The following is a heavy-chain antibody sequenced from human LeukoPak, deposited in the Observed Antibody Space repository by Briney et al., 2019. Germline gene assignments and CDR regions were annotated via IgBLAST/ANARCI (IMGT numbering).Heavy chain of an antibody. Sequence: GGSLRLSCAASGFTFSSYGMHWVRQAPGKGLEWVAVISYDGSNKYYADSVKGRFTISRDNSKNTLYLQMNSLRAEDTAVYYCARGAPTSSGWYPLGYWGQGTLVTVSS. CDR1: GFTFSSYG. CDR2: ISYDGSNK. J-gene: IGHJ4*02. CDR3: ARGAPTSSGWYPLGY. V-gene: IGHV3-30*03. D-gene: IGHD6-19*01.